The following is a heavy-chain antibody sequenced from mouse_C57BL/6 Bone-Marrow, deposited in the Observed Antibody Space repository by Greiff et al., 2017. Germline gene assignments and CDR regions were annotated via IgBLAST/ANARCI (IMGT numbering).Heavy chain of an antibody. CDR2: IDPSDSYT. CDR1: GYTFTSYW. J-gene: IGHJ1*03. D-gene: IGHD1-1*01. V-gene: IGHV1-69*01. CDR3: ARRGKITTVVAHWYFDV. Sequence: QVQLQQPGAELVMPGASVKLSCKASGYTFTSYWMHWVKQRPGQGLEWIGEIDPSDSYTNYNQKFKGKSTLTVDKSSSTAYMQLSRLTSEDSAVYYCARRGKITTVVAHWYFDVWGTGTTVTVSS.